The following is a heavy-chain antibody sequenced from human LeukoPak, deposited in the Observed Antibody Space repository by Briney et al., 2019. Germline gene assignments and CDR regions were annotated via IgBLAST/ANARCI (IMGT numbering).Heavy chain of an antibody. CDR2: IYYSGST. CDR3: ARVLLRYFDWPPPPLTLYFDY. Sequence: PSQTLSLTCTVSGGSISSGDYYWSWIRQPPGKGLEWIGYIYYSGSTYYNPSLKSRVTISVDTSKNQFSLKLSSVTAADTAVYYCARVLLRYFDWPPPPLTLYFDYWGQGTLVTVST. J-gene: IGHJ4*02. CDR1: GGSISSGDYY. D-gene: IGHD3-9*01. V-gene: IGHV4-30-4*01.